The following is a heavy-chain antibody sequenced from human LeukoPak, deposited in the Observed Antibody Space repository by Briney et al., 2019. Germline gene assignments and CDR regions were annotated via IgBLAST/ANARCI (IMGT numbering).Heavy chain of an antibody. CDR2: ITSRGTYI. V-gene: IGHV3-21*01. Sequence: GGSLRLSCAASGLTSNNQNMNWVRQAPGKALECVSYITSRGTYIFYADSVQGRFTISRDNAKNSLYLQMNSLGPEDTAVYYCARDPYSGNYGNYYYYYMDVWGKGTTVTISS. CDR1: GLTSNNQN. J-gene: IGHJ6*03. D-gene: IGHD1-26*01. CDR3: ARDPYSGNYGNYYYYYMDV.